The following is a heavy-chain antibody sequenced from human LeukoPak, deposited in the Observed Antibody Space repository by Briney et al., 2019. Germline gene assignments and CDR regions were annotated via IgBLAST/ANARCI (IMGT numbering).Heavy chain of an antibody. CDR2: IYYSGST. CDR3: ASSTTIFGVVENDAFDI. CDR1: GGSISSYY. D-gene: IGHD3-3*01. Sequence: SETLSLTCTVSGGSISSYYWSWIRQPPGKGLEWIGYIYYSGSTNYNPSLKSRVTISVDTSKNQFSLKLSSVTAADTAVYYCASSTTIFGVVENDAFDIWGQGTMVTVSS. J-gene: IGHJ3*02. V-gene: IGHV4-59*01.